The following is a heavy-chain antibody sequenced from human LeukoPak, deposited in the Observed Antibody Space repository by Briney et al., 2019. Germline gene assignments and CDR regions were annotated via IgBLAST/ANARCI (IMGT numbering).Heavy chain of an antibody. V-gene: IGHV4-59*01. Sequence: PSETLSLTCTVSGGSISSYYWSWIQQPPGKGLEWIGYIYYSGSTNYNPSLKSRVTISVDTSKNQFSLKLSSVTAADTAVYYCARDVNYGSGSYYVWFDPWGQGTLVPVSS. CDR1: GGSISSYY. J-gene: IGHJ5*02. CDR3: ARDVNYGSGSYYVWFDP. D-gene: IGHD3-10*01. CDR2: IYYSGST.